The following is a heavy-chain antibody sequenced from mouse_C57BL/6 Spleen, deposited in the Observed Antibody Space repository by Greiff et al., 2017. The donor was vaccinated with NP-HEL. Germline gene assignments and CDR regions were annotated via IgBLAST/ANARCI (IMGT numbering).Heavy chain of an antibody. CDR1: GFTFSDYG. CDR3: ARPDYSYAMDY. D-gene: IGHD1-1*01. J-gene: IGHJ4*01. Sequence: EVKLVESGGGLVKPGGSLKLSCAASGFTFSDYGMHWVRQAPEKGLEWVAYISSGSSTIYYADTVQGRFTISRDNAKNTLFLQMTSLRSEDTAMYYCARPDYSYAMDYWGQGTSVTVSS. CDR2: ISSGSSTI. V-gene: IGHV5-17*01.